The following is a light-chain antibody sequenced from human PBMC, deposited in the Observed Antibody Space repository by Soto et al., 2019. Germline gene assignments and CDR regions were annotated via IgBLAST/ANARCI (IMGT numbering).Light chain of an antibody. Sequence: QSVLTQPPSASGTPGQRVTISCSGSTSNIGSNTVNWYQQLPVTAPKLLIYSDSQRPSGVPDRFSGSKSGTSAALAISGLQSEDESDYYCAVWDDSLNGSVFGGGTKLTVL. CDR1: TSNIGSNT. V-gene: IGLV1-44*01. CDR2: SDS. CDR3: AVWDDSLNGSV. J-gene: IGLJ2*01.